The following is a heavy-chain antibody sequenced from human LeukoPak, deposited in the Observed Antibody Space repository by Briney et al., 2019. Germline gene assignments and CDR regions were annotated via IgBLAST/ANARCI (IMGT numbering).Heavy chain of an antibody. D-gene: IGHD6-19*01. J-gene: IGHJ4*02. CDR1: GYSFTSYW. Sequence: GESLKISCKGSGYSFTSYWIGWVRQMPGKGLEWMGIIYPGDSDTRYSPSFQGQVTISADKSISTAYLQWSSLKASDTAMYYCARRIAVAGYAEYYFDYWGQGTLVTVSS. CDR2: IYPGDSDT. CDR3: ARRIAVAGYAEYYFDY. V-gene: IGHV5-51*01.